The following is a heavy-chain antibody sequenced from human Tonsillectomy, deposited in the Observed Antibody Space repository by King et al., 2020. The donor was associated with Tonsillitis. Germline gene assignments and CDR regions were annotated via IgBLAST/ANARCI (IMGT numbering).Heavy chain of an antibody. CDR3: VRDRSDYSDYYGMDV. J-gene: IGHJ6*02. V-gene: IGHV4-39*07. Sequence: QLQESGPGLVKPSETLSLTCTVSGGSISSSSYYWGWIRQPPGKGLEWIGSIYYSGSTYYNPSLKSRVTISVDTSKNQFSLKLSSVTAADTAVYYCVRDRSDYSDYYGMDVWGQGTTVTVSS. CDR2: IYYSGST. CDR1: GGSISSSSYY. D-gene: IGHD4-11*01.